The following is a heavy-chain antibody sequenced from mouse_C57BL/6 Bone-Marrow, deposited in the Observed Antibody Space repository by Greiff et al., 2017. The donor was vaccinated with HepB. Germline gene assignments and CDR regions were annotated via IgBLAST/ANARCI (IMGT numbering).Heavy chain of an antibody. D-gene: IGHD3-2*02. CDR2: INPYNGGT. CDR1: GYTFTDYY. J-gene: IGHJ4*01. V-gene: IGHV1-19*01. Sequence: VQLKESGPVLVKPGASVKMSCKASGYTFTDYYMNWVKQSHGKSLEWIGVINPYNGGTSYNQKFKGKATLTVDKSSSTAYMELNSLTSEDSAVYYCARQLRLRKDYAMDYWGQGTSVTVSS. CDR3: ARQLRLRKDYAMDY.